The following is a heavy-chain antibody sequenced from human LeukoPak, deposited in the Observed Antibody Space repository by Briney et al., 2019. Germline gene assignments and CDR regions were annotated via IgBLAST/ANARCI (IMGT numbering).Heavy chain of an antibody. J-gene: IGHJ4*02. V-gene: IGHV1-18*01. D-gene: IGHD3-9*01. CDR3: ARAIRYDRLTAFDS. CDR2: IGPFNDHT. CDR1: GYKLNCYG. Sequence: ASVKVPRMASGYKLNCYGISWVRQAPGQGLQWMGWIGPFNDHTNYAQNFQGRVTMTTDTSTSTAYMELKSLTSHDTAIYYCARAIRYDRLTAFDSWGQVTLVTVSS.